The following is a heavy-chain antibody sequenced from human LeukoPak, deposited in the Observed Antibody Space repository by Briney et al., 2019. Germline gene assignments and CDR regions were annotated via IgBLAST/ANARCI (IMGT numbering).Heavy chain of an antibody. J-gene: IGHJ4*02. D-gene: IGHD3-16*02. Sequence: GGSLRLSCAASGFTFSNAWMSWVRQAPGKGLEWVGRIKSKTDGGTTDYAAPVKGRFTISRDDSKNTLYLQMNSLKTEDTAVYYCTTFPGGVIVIRDYWGQGTLVTVSS. CDR2: IKSKTDGGTT. CDR3: TTFPGGVIVIRDY. CDR1: GFTFSNAW. V-gene: IGHV3-15*01.